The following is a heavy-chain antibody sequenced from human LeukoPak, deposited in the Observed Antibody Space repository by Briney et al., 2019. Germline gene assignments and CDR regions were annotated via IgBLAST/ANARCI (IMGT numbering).Heavy chain of an antibody. Sequence: SETLSLTCTVSGGSISSYYWSWIRQPPGKGLEWIGYIYYSGSTSYDPSLKSRVTISVDTSKNQFSLKLSSVTAADTAVYYCARDLLGVEGYWGQGTLVTVSS. CDR2: IYYSGST. CDR3: ARDLLGVEGY. D-gene: IGHD3-10*01. CDR1: GGSISSYY. V-gene: IGHV4-59*01. J-gene: IGHJ4*02.